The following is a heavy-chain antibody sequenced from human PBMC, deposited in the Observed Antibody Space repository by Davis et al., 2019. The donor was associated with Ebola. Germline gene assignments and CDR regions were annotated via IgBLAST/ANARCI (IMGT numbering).Heavy chain of an antibody. V-gene: IGHV3-74*01. Sequence: GESLKISCAASGFTFSSYWMHWVRQAPGKGLVWVSRINSDGSSTSYADSVKGRFTISRDNAKNTLYLQMNSLRAEDTAVYYCARVNYGGRTGVEDYWGQGTLVTVSS. CDR3: ARVNYGGRTGVEDY. CDR1: GFTFSSYW. D-gene: IGHD1-1*01. CDR2: INSDGSST. J-gene: IGHJ4*02.